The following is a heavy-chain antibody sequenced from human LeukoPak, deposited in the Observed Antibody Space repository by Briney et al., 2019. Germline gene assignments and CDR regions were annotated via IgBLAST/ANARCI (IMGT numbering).Heavy chain of an antibody. CDR1: GFTFSSYG. D-gene: IGHD3-3*01. CDR2: IWYDGGNK. Sequence: GGSLRLSCAASGFTFSSYGMHWVRQAPGKGVEWVAVIWYDGGNKYYADSVKGRFTISRDNSKNTLYLQMNSLRAEDTAVYYCAKDTEYDFWSGYYTPAFDYGGQGTLVTVSS. J-gene: IGHJ4*02. V-gene: IGHV3-33*06. CDR3: AKDTEYDFWSGYYTPAFDY.